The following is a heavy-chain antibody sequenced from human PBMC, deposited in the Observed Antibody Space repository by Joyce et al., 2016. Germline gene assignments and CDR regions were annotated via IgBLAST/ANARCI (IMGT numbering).Heavy chain of an antibody. Sequence: EVQLVEAGGALVQPVGSLRLSCAASGFTFSAYEIHWVRQTTGKGLEWVSAIGTSGDPYYAGSVKGRFTISRENAKSSLFLQMNSLRAEDTAVYYCARERGGGMSAFDIWGQGTMVTVSS. D-gene: IGHD3-16*01. V-gene: IGHV3-13*05. CDR3: ARERGGGMSAFDI. J-gene: IGHJ3*02. CDR2: IGTSGDP. CDR1: GFTFSAYE.